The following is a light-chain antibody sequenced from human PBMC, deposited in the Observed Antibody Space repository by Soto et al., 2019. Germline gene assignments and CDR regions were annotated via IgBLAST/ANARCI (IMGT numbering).Light chain of an antibody. CDR1: QNISKW. J-gene: IGKJ1*01. CDR2: EAS. Sequence: DIPMTQSPSRLSASVGDRVSITCRASQNISKWLAWYQQKPREAPKLLMYEASSLKTGVPSRFSGSGFATEFSLTITGLQPDDFATYYCQRYNGYSVTFGQGTKVEMK. CDR3: QRYNGYSVT. V-gene: IGKV1-5*01.